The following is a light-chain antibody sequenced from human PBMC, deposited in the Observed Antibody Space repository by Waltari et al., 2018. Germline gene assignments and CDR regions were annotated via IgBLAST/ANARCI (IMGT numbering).Light chain of an antibody. CDR2: GVT. V-gene: IGLV2-14*01. CDR3: TSYTSSITLV. Sequence: QSALTQPASVSGSPGQSITISCTGTSSAVGGYNYASWNQQHPGKAPNLFSDGVTNRPSGVSDRFSGSKSGNTASLTISGLQAEDEADYYCTSYTSSITLVFGGGTKLTVL. CDR1: SSAVGGYNY. J-gene: IGLJ3*02.